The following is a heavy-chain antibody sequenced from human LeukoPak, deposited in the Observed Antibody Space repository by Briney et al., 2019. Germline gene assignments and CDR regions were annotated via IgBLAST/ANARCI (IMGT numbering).Heavy chain of an antibody. V-gene: IGHV3-30-3*01. CDR1: GFTFSSYA. Sequence: PGRSLRLSCAASGFTFSSYAMHWVRQAPGKGLEWVAVISYDGSNKYYADSVKGRFTISRDNSKNTLYLQMNSLRAEDTAVYYCARAGYYGLDAFDIWGQGTMVTVSS. J-gene: IGHJ3*02. CDR3: ARAGYYGLDAFDI. D-gene: IGHD2/OR15-2a*01. CDR2: ISYDGSNK.